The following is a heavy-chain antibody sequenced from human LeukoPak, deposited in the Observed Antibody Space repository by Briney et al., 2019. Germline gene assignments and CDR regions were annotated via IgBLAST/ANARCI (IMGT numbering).Heavy chain of an antibody. D-gene: IGHD1-26*01. Sequence: PGGSLRLSCAASGFTFSSYWMSWVRQAPGKGLEGVANIRHDGREKYYVDSVKGRFTISRDNAKNSLYLQMNSLSAEDTAVYYCARRDSGSYSLPFDHWGQGTLVTVSS. CDR3: ARRDSGSYSLPFDH. CDR1: GFTFSSYW. V-gene: IGHV3-7*05. J-gene: IGHJ4*02. CDR2: IRHDGREK.